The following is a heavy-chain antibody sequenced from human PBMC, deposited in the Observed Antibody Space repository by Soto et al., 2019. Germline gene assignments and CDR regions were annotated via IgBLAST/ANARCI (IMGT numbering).Heavy chain of an antibody. J-gene: IGHJ4*02. Sequence: GESLKISCKVSGYSFTSYWISWVRQMPGKGLEWMGRIDPSDSYTNYSPSFQGHVTISADKSISTAYLQWSSLKASDTAMYYCARQNRIAARPDYFDYWGQGTLVTSPQ. D-gene: IGHD6-6*01. CDR3: ARQNRIAARPDYFDY. V-gene: IGHV5-10-1*01. CDR2: IDPSDSYT. CDR1: GYSFTSYW.